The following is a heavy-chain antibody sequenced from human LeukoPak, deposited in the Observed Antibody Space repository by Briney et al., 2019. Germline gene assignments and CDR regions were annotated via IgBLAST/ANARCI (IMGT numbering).Heavy chain of an antibody. J-gene: IGHJ3*02. Sequence: PGGSLRLSCAASGFTFSSYSMNWVRQAPGKGLEWVSSISSSSSYIYYADSVKGRFTISRDNAKNSLYLQMNSLRAEDTAVYYCARDREVVTPYDAFDIWGQGTMVTVSS. D-gene: IGHD4-23*01. CDR1: GFTFSSYS. V-gene: IGHV3-21*01. CDR2: ISSSSSYI. CDR3: ARDREVVTPYDAFDI.